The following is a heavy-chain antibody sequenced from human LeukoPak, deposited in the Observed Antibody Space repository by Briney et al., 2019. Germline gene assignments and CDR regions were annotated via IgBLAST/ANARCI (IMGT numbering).Heavy chain of an antibody. CDR2: INWHGSST. CDR1: GFTFDDYG. D-gene: IGHD1-7*01. Sequence: GGSLRLSCAASGFTFDDYGMNWVRQPPGKGLEWVSGINWHGSSTTYADSVKGRFTISRDNAKNSLYLQMNSLRAEDTALYYCAREGRWHYEFGYWGQGTLVTVSS. J-gene: IGHJ4*02. V-gene: IGHV3-20*04. CDR3: AREGRWHYEFGY.